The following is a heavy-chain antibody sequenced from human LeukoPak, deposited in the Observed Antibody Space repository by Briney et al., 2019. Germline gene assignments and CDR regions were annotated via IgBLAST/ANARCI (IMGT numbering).Heavy chain of an antibody. V-gene: IGHV4-59*01. CDR2: IYYSGST. CDR1: GGSIRNYY. J-gene: IGHJ1*01. CDR3: AGGEYTSGWYEYFQH. D-gene: IGHD6-19*01. Sequence: SETLSLTCNVSGGSIRNYYWSWIRQPPGKGLEWIGYIYYSGSTNYNPSLKSRVTISVDTSKNQFSLKLKSVTAADTAVYYCAGGEYTSGWYEYFQHWGQGTLVTVSS.